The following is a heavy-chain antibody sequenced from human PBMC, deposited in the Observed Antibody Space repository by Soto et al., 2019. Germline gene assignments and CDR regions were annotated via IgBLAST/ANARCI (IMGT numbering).Heavy chain of an antibody. J-gene: IGHJ5*02. Sequence: SDTLSVTCTVSGGSISSSSYYWGWIRQPPGKGLEWIGSIYYSGSAYYNPSLKSRVTISVDTSKNQFSLKLSSVTAADTAVYYCAGLYQNTGVELWGQLTLVTV. V-gene: IGHV4-39*01. CDR2: IYYSGSA. CDR1: GGSISSSSYY. CDR3: AGLYQNTGVEL. D-gene: IGHD3-10*01.